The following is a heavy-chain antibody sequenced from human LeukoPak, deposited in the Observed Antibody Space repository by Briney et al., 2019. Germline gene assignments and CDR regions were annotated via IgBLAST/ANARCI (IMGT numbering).Heavy chain of an antibody. D-gene: IGHD3-22*01. CDR2: IYHSGST. Sequence: PSETLSLTCTVSGGSISSSSYYWGWIRQPPGKGLEWIGEIYHSGSTNYNPSLKSRVTMSVDTSKNQFSLKLSSVTAADTAVYYCARYYYDSSGYYYFDYWGQGTLVTVSS. V-gene: IGHV4-39*07. CDR3: ARYYYDSSGYYYFDY. J-gene: IGHJ4*02. CDR1: GGSISSSSYY.